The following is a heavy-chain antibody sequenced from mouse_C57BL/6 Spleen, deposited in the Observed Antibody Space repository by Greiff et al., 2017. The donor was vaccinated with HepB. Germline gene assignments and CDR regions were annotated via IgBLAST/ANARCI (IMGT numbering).Heavy chain of an antibody. CDR1: GFSLTGYG. V-gene: IGHV2-2*01. Sequence: QVQLKESGPGLVQPSQALSITCTVSGFSLTGYGVHWVSQSPGKGLEWLGVIWSGGSTDYTAAFISRLSISKDNSKSQVFFKMNSLQADDTAIYYCASYDYDRAWFAYWGQGTLVTVSA. CDR2: IWSGGST. J-gene: IGHJ3*01. CDR3: ASYDYDRAWFAY. D-gene: IGHD2-4*01.